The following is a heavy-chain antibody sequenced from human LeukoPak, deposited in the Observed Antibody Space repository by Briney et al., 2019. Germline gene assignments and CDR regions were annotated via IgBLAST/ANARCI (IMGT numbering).Heavy chain of an antibody. J-gene: IGHJ4*02. D-gene: IGHD3-9*01. Sequence: GGSLRLSCAASGFTFNTYSMNWVRQAPGKGLEWLSYVKSGNYDIQYADSVTGRFTVSRDSATNSLYLQMNDLKAEDTAVCYCARDSDWAFDYWGQGSLVTVSS. CDR2: VKSGNYDI. CDR1: GFTFNTYS. CDR3: ARDSDWAFDY. V-gene: IGHV3-48*01.